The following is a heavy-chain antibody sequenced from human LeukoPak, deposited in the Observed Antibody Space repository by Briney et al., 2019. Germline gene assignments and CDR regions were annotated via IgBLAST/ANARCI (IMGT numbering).Heavy chain of an antibody. Sequence: PGGSLRLSCAASGFAFSDYGMHWVRLPPGKGLEWVALMSYDGSNTYYADSVKGRFTVSRDNSMNTLYLQINSLRAEDTAVYYCAKLKAYDGFDIWGQGTMVTVSS. CDR2: MSYDGSNT. CDR1: GFAFSDYG. V-gene: IGHV3-33*06. J-gene: IGHJ3*02. CDR3: AKLKAYDGFDI.